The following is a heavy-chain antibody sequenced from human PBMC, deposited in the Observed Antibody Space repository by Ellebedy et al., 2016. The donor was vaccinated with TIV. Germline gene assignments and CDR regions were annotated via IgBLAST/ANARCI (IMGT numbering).Heavy chain of an antibody. Sequence: ASVKVSCKASGYTFTGYYMHWVRQARGQGLEWMGWINPNSGGTDYAQKFQGRVTMTRDTSISTAYMELSRLRSDDTAVYYCARRVVRGVLYYFDYWGQGTLVTVSS. D-gene: IGHD3-10*01. CDR1: GYTFTGYY. CDR2: INPNSGGT. V-gene: IGHV1-2*02. CDR3: ARRVVRGVLYYFDY. J-gene: IGHJ4*02.